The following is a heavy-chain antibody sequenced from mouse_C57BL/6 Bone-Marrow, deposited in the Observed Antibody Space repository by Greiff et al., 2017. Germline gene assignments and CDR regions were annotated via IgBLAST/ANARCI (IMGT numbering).Heavy chain of an antibody. CDR1: GYAFSSSW. V-gene: IGHV1-82*01. CDR2: IYPGDGDT. D-gene: IGHD1-1*01. CDR3: ARWDGSSGDY. J-gene: IGHJ2*01. Sequence: QVQLQQSGPELVKPGASVKISCKASGYAFSSSWMNWVKQRPGKGLEWIGRIYPGDGDTNYNGKFKGKATLTADKSSSTAYMQLSSLTSEDSAFYFCARWDGSSGDYWGQGTTLTVSS.